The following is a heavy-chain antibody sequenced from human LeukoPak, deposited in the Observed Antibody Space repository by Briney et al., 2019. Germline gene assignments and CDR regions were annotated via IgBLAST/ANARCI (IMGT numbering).Heavy chain of an antibody. Sequence: GGSLRLSCAASGFTFSSYEMNWVHQAPGKGLEWVSYISSSGSTIYYADSVKGRFTISRDNAKNSLYLQMNSLRAEDTAVYYCAREGGWYSGADAFDIWGQGTMVTVSS. CDR2: ISSSGSTI. CDR1: GFTFSSYE. CDR3: AREGGWYSGADAFDI. D-gene: IGHD6-19*01. V-gene: IGHV3-48*03. J-gene: IGHJ3*02.